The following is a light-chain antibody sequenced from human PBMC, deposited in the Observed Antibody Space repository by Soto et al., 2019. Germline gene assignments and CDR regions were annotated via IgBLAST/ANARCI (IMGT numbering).Light chain of an antibody. Sequence: EIEVTHSPVTLPLSPRERATLSCRASHSVSSSYLTWYQQKPGQAPSLPVYGASNRATGIPDRFSGSGNGRDFTLTISRLEPEDFAVYYCQQYGSPTWTFGQGTKVDI. V-gene: IGKV3-20*01. CDR2: GAS. J-gene: IGKJ1*01. CDR1: HSVSSSY. CDR3: QQYGSPTWT.